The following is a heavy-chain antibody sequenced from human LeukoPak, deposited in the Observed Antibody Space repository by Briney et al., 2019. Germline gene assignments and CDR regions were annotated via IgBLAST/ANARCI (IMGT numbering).Heavy chain of an antibody. Sequence: SQTLSLTCAISGDSFSTNSATWTWLRQSPSRGLEWLGRTYYRSKWYNDYAVSMKSRITINPDTSKNQFPLQLNSVTPEDTAVYYCARLVGASWFDSWGQGTLVTVSS. V-gene: IGHV6-1*01. J-gene: IGHJ5*01. CDR1: GDSFSTNSAT. CDR2: TYYRSKWYN. CDR3: ARLVGASWFDS. D-gene: IGHD1-26*01.